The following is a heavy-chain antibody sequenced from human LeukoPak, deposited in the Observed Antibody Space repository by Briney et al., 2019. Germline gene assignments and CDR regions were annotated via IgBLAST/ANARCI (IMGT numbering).Heavy chain of an antibody. D-gene: IGHD3-22*01. Sequence: SGTLSLTCAVSDGSISSSNWWGWVRQPPGKGLEWIGEIYHNGSTNYNPSLKSRVTISVDKSKNQFSLKLSSVTAADTAVYYCARGGGYDSSGYYRWGQGTLVTVSS. V-gene: IGHV4-4*02. CDR3: ARGGGYDSSGYYR. CDR2: IYHNGST. CDR1: DGSISSSNW. J-gene: IGHJ4*02.